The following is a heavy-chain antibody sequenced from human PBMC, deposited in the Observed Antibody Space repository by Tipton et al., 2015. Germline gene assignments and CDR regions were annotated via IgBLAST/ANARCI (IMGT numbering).Heavy chain of an antibody. CDR3: ARDIAAYGMDV. J-gene: IGHJ6*02. Sequence: TLSLTCTVSGGSVTNGAYYWTWMRQHPGKGLEWIGYIDHSGSTYYNSSLKSRASISRDTSKNQVSLNLRSMTVADTAVYYCARDIAAYGMDVWGQGTTVIVSS. CDR2: IDHSGST. CDR1: GGSVTNGAYY. D-gene: IGHD3-16*02. V-gene: IGHV4-31*03.